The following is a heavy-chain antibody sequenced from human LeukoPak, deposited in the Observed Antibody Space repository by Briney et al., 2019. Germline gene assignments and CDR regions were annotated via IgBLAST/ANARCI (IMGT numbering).Heavy chain of an antibody. CDR3: AKVEMTTSPGGIDY. D-gene: IGHD5-24*01. CDR2: IRYDGSNK. J-gene: IGHJ4*02. V-gene: IGHV3-30*02. Sequence: GGSLRLSCAASGFTSSTYGMHWVRQAPGKGLEWVTFIRYDGSNKYYADSVKGRFAISRDNSKNTLYLQMNSLRVEDTAMYYCAKVEMTTSPGGIDYRGQGTLVTVSS. CDR1: GFTSSTYG.